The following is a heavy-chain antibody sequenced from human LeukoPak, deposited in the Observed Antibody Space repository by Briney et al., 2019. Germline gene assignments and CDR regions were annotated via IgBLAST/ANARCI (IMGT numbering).Heavy chain of an antibody. CDR3: AGRTAATTRPFDY. CDR2: FYYTGST. J-gene: IGHJ4*02. Sequence: SETLSLTCSVSGVSIDSYHWSWIRQPPGKGLEWIGYFYYTGSTNYSPSSEGRVTISEDTSKNQISLRLTSVTAADTAVYYCAGRTAATTRPFDYWGQGTLVTVSS. D-gene: IGHD2-21*02. V-gene: IGHV4-59*01. CDR1: GVSIDSYH.